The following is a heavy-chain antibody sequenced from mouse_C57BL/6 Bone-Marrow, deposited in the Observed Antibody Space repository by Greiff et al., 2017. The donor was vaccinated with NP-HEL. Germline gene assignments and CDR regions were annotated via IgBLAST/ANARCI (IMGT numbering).Heavy chain of an antibody. D-gene: IGHD2-3*01. CDR2: ISYDGSN. CDR3: ASDRWLLSY. V-gene: IGHV3-6*01. J-gene: IGHJ3*01. Sequence: DVKLQESGPGLVKPSQSLSLTCSVTGYSITSGYYWNWIRQFPGNKLEWMGYISYDGSNNYNPSLKNRISITRDTSKNQFFLKLNSVTTEDTATYYCASDRWLLSYWGQGTLVTVSA. CDR1: GYSITSGYY.